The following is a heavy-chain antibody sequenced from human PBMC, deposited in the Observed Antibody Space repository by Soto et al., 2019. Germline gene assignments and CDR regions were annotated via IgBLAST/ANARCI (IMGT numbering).Heavy chain of an antibody. J-gene: IGHJ4*02. CDR3: ARGGRIAVGGTGSSDF. V-gene: IGHV4-34*01. D-gene: IGHD6-19*01. CDR2: INHSGNT. CDR1: GGSFSAYY. Sequence: KPSETLSLTCAVHGGSFSAYYWSWIRQPLGKGLEWIGEINHSGNTNYNPSLKSRLTMSVDTSKKQFSVNLSSVTAADTAVYYCARGGRIAVGGTGSSDFWGQGTLVTVSS.